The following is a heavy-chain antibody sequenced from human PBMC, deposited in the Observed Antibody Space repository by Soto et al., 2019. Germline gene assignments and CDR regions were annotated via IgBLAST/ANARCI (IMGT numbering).Heavy chain of an antibody. D-gene: IGHD5-12*01. CDR1: GFTFSDYY. J-gene: IGHJ6*02. CDR2: ISSSSSYT. CDR3: ARDSGGYEVYYGMDV. Sequence: LRLSCAASGFTFSDYYMSWTRQAPGKGLEWVSYISSSSSYTNYADSVKGRFTISRDNAKNTLYLQMNSLRAEDTAVYYCARDSGGYEVYYGMDVWGQGTTVTVSS. V-gene: IGHV3-11*06.